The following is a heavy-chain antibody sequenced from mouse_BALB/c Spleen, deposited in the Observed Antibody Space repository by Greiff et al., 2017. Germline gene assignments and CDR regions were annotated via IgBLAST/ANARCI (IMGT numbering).Heavy chain of an antibody. Sequence: QVQLQQSGAELMKPGASVKISCKATGYTFSSYWIEWVKQRPGHGLEWIGEILPGSGSTNYNEKFKGKATFTADTSSNTAYMQLSSLTSEDSAVYYCARAPDYDEAWFAYWGQGTLVTVSA. J-gene: IGHJ3*01. D-gene: IGHD2-4*01. V-gene: IGHV1-9*01. CDR2: ILPGSGST. CDR3: ARAPDYDEAWFAY. CDR1: GYTFSSYW.